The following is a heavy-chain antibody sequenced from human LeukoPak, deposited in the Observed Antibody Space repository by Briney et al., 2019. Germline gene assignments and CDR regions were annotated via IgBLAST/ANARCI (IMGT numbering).Heavy chain of an antibody. D-gene: IGHD6-19*01. J-gene: IGHJ4*02. CDR1: GYTFTSYD. V-gene: IGHV1-8*03. CDR2: MNPNSGNT. Sequence: GASVKVSCKASGYTFTSYDINWVRQATGQGLEWMGWMNPNSGNTGYAQKLQGRVTITRNTSISTAYMELSSLRSKDTAVYYCARGRSSGWIYYFDYWGQGTLVTVSS. CDR3: ARGRSSGWIYYFDY.